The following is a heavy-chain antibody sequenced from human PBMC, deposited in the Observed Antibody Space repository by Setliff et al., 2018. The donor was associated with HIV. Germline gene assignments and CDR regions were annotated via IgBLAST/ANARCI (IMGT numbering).Heavy chain of an antibody. CDR3: ARSGSSSPYYFDY. CDR1: GDSIRGYY. CDR2: IYYSGST. D-gene: IGHD6-6*01. J-gene: IGHJ4*02. V-gene: IGHV4-59*12. Sequence: PSETLSLTCTVSGDSIRGYYWSWIRQPPGKGLEWIGYIYYSGSTYYNPSLKSRITISVDTSKNQFSLRLSSVTAADTAVYYCARSGSSSPYYFDYWGQGTLVTVS.